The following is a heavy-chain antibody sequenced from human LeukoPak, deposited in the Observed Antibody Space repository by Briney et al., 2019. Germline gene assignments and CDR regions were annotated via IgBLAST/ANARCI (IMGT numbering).Heavy chain of an antibody. D-gene: IGHD1-26*01. V-gene: IGHV1-2*02. Sequence: ASVKVSCKASGYTVTGYYMHSVRQAPGQGLEWMAWIDPNSGATNYAQKFQGRITMTRDTSISTAYMELSRLRSDDTAVYYCARVGATYSGDPWGQGTLVTVSS. CDR2: IDPNSGAT. J-gene: IGHJ5*02. CDR1: GYTVTGYY. CDR3: ARVGATYSGDP.